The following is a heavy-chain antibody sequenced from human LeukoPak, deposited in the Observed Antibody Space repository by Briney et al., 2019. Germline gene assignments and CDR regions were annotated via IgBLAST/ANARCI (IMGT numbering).Heavy chain of an antibody. V-gene: IGHV3-23*01. CDR3: AKDSNYDYFDY. J-gene: IGHJ4*02. CDR2: ISNSGDST. CDR1: GFTFSTYA. Sequence: GGSLRLSCAASGFTFSTYAMSWVRQAPGEGLQWVSGISNSGDSTYYLDSVKGRFTISRDNSKNTLYLQMNSLRAEDTAVYYCAKDSNYDYFDYWGQGTLVTVSS. D-gene: IGHD4-11*01.